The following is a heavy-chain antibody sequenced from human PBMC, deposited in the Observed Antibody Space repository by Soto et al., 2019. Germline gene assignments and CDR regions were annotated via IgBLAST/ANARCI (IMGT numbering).Heavy chain of an antibody. V-gene: IGHV3-30-3*01. CDR2: ISYGGSNK. Sequence: GGSLRLSCAASGFTFSSYAMHWVRQAPGKGLEWVALISYGGSNKYCADSVKGRFTISRDNSKNTLYLQMNSLRDEDTALYYCVREPYYYGSRYVFDIWGQGTMVTVSS. J-gene: IGHJ3*02. D-gene: IGHD3-10*01. CDR3: VREPYYYGSRYVFDI. CDR1: GFTFSSYA.